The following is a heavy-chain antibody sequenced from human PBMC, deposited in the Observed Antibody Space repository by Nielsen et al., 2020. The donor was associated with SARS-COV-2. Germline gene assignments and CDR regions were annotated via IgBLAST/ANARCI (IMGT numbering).Heavy chain of an antibody. CDR1: GDSISSSNW. J-gene: IGHJ4*02. D-gene: IGHD3-22*01. CDR2: IYHSGNT. Sequence: SETLSLTCAVSGDSISSSNWWSWVRQAPGKGLEWLGEIYHSGNTNYNPSLRSRVTISLDKSKNQFSLNLSSVTAADTAVYYCARDHLVNTYFDYWGQGTLVTVSS. CDR3: ARDHLVNTYFDY. V-gene: IGHV4-4*02.